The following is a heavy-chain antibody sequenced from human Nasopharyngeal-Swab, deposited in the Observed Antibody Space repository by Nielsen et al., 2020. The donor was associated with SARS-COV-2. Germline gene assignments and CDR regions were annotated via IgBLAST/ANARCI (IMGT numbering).Heavy chain of an antibody. J-gene: IGHJ4*02. CDR1: GFTFSSYS. CDR3: ARDFPTPPYYDFWSGLQLDY. Sequence: GGSLRLSCAASGFTFSSYSMNWVRQAPGKGLVWVSSISSSSSYIYYADSVKGRFTISRDNAKNSLYLQMNSLRAEDTAVYYCARDFPTPPYYDFWSGLQLDYWGQGTLVTVSS. CDR2: ISSSSSYI. D-gene: IGHD3-3*01. V-gene: IGHV3-21*01.